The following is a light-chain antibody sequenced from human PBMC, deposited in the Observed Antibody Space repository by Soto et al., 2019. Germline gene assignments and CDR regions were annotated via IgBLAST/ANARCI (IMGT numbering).Light chain of an antibody. Sequence: EIVMTQSPLSLPVIPGEPASISCRSSQSLLHSNGFNYLDWYLQKPGQSPQLLIYMASSRASGVPDRFSGSASGTDFTLKISRVEAEDVGVYYCMQAVQTPWSFGQGTKVEIK. CDR2: MAS. V-gene: IGKV2-28*01. CDR1: QSLLHSNGFNY. J-gene: IGKJ1*01. CDR3: MQAVQTPWS.